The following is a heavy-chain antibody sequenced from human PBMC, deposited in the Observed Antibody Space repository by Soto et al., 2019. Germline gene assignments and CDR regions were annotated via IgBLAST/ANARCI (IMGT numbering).Heavy chain of an antibody. V-gene: IGHV4-59*01. Sequence: SETLLLTLTVSGASISSSSWSWIRRPPGKGLEWIGYIYHSGRTKYNPSLKSRVTISVDTSKNQFSVKLSSVTAADTPVYYCSRVWGMDYIDSWGQGIRVT. J-gene: IGHJ4*02. CDR2: IYHSGRT. CDR1: GASISSSS. D-gene: IGHD7-27*01. CDR3: SRVWGMDYIDS.